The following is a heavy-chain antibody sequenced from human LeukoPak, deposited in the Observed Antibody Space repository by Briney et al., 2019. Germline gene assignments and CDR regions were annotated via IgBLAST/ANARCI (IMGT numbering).Heavy chain of an antibody. V-gene: IGHV4-59*01. J-gene: IGHJ6*02. Sequence: SETLSLTCTVSGGSLSSYYWSWIRQPPGKGLEWIGYIYYSGSTSYNPSLKGRVTISVDTSKNQFSLKLSSVTAADTAVYYCATYEGYYYGMDVWGQGTTVTVSS. CDR3: ATYEGYYYGMDV. CDR2: IYYSGST. D-gene: IGHD3-3*01. CDR1: GGSLSSYY.